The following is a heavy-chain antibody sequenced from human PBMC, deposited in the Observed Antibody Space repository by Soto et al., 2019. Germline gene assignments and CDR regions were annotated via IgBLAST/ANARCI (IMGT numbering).Heavy chain of an antibody. CDR2: ISSSGSTI. Sequence: GGSLRLSCAASGFTFSSYEMNWVRQAPGKGLEWVSCISSSGSTIYYADSVKGRFTISRDNAKNSLYLQMNSLRAEDTAVYYWARDQGGYRYGSYYYYGMDVWGQGTTVTVSS. D-gene: IGHD5-18*01. CDR1: GFTFSSYE. V-gene: IGHV3-48*03. CDR3: ARDQGGYRYGSYYYYGMDV. J-gene: IGHJ6*02.